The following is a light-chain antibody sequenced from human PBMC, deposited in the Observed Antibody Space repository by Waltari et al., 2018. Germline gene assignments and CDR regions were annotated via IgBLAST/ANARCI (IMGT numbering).Light chain of an antibody. V-gene: IGLV2-23*02. CDR2: DVT. J-gene: IGLJ1*01. Sequence: QSALTQFASVSGSPGQSITISCTGTSSDVGGYNLVSWYQQHPGRAPKLIIYDVTKRPTGVSSRVSGSKSGNTASLTISGLQAEDEADYYCCSFAGSISVFTVFGTGTTVTVL. CDR1: SSDVGGYNL. CDR3: CSFAGSISVFTV.